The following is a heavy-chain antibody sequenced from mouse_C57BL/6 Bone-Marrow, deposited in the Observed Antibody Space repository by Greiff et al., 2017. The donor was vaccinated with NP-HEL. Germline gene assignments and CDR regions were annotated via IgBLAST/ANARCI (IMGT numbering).Heavy chain of an antibody. D-gene: IGHD1-1*01. CDR2: IYPRSGNT. Sequence: VQLQQSGAELARPGASVKLSCKASGYTFTSYGISWVKQRTGQGLEWIGEIYPRSGNTYYNEKFKGKATLTADKSSSTAYMELRSLTSEDSAVYFCARRKGYYYGSSLYGGQGTSVTVSS. J-gene: IGHJ4*01. CDR1: GYTFTSYG. CDR3: ARRKGYYYGSSLY. V-gene: IGHV1-81*01.